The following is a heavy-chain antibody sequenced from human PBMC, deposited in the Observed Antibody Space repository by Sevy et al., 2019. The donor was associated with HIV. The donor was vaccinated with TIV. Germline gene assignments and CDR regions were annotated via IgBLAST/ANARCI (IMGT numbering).Heavy chain of an antibody. Sequence: GGSLRLSCAASGFTFSSYWMHWVRQAPGKGLVWVSRINSDGSSTSYADSVKGRFTISRDNAKNTLYLQMKSLRAEDTAVYYCAREGGYSSGWYVGAFDIWGQGTMVTVSS. J-gene: IGHJ3*02. CDR2: INSDGSST. D-gene: IGHD6-19*01. V-gene: IGHV3-74*01. CDR3: AREGGYSSGWYVGAFDI. CDR1: GFTFSSYW.